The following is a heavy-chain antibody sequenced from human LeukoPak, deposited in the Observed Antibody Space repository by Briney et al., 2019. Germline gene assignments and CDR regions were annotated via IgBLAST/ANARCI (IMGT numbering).Heavy chain of an antibody. CDR3: AREGLRGMTFDY. V-gene: IGHV1-2*02. J-gene: IGHJ4*02. Sequence: ASVKVSCKASGYTVTGYYMHWVRQAPGQGLEWMGWINPNSGGTNYAQKFQGRVTMTRDTSISTAYMELSRLRSDDTAVYYCAREGLRGMTFDYWGQGTLVTVSS. CDR1: GYTVTGYY. CDR2: INPNSGGT. D-gene: IGHD5-12*01.